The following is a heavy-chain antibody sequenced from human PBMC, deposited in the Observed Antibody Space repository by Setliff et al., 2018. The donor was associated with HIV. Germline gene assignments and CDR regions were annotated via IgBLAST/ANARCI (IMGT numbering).Heavy chain of an antibody. D-gene: IGHD1-26*01. V-gene: IGHV4-34*01. CDR3: ARGRRNEWELLLLAFDM. Sequence: TLSLTCAVYAGSFSGYYWSWIRQPSGKGLEWIGEINHSGSTNYNPSLKSRVTISVDTSKNQFSLKLSSVTAADTAVYYCARGRRNEWELLLLAFDMWGQGTMVTVSS. CDR1: AGSFSGYY. CDR2: INHSGST. J-gene: IGHJ3*02.